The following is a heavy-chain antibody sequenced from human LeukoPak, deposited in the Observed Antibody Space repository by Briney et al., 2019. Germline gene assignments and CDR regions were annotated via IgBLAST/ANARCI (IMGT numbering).Heavy chain of an antibody. CDR3: VRDGTLGYLDL. CDR2: IKQDGSEK. D-gene: IGHD1-1*01. J-gene: IGHJ2*01. CDR1: GFTFSGYW. Sequence: GGSLRLSCAASGFTFSGYWMSWVRQPSGKGLEWVANIKQDGSEKYYVDSVKGRLTISRDNAKNSLYMQINSLRAEDTAVYYCVRDGTLGYLDLWGRGTLVTVPS. V-gene: IGHV3-7*01.